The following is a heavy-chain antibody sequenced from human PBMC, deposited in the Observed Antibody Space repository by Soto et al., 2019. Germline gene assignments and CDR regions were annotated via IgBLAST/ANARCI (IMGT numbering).Heavy chain of an antibody. CDR1: GFTFSSYG. J-gene: IGHJ6*02. CDR2: VWYDGGNK. CDR3: VRAAGYSGNDYVYYYGMDV. D-gene: IGHD5-12*01. V-gene: IGHV3-33*01. Sequence: QVQLVESGGGVVQPGRSLRLSCAASGFTFSSYGMHWVRHAPGKGLEWVALVWYDGGNKYYADSVKGRFTISRDNSKNTLYLQMNILRDEDTAVYYCVRAAGYSGNDYVYYYGMDVWGQGTTVTVSS.